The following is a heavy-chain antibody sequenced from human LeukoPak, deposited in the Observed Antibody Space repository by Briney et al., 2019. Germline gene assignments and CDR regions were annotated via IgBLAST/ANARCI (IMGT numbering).Heavy chain of an antibody. V-gene: IGHV3-33*01. Sequence: GRPLRLSCAASGFIFSTYGMHWVRQAPGKGLEWVALIWYDGSDEHYADSVKGRFTISRDNSRNTLYLQMNSLRVEDTAVYYCVRDRITMVRGVRNWFDPWGQGTLVTVSS. D-gene: IGHD3-10*01. CDR1: GFIFSTYG. CDR2: IWYDGSDE. CDR3: VRDRITMVRGVRNWFDP. J-gene: IGHJ5*02.